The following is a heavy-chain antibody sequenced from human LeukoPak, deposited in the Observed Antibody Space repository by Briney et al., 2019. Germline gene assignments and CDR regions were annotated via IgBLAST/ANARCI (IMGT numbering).Heavy chain of an antibody. Sequence: SETLSLICTVSLVSLSPGSYYCRWIRQPAGKGLEWIGRIYTSGSTNYNPSLKSRVTISVDTSKNQFSLKLSSVTAADTAVYYSAGESGLAVARNYWDVPWGQGTLVTVSS. CDR1: VSLSPGSYY. J-gene: IGHJ5*02. V-gene: IGHV4-61*02. CDR3: AGESGLAVARNYWDVP. CDR2: IYTSGST. D-gene: IGHD6-19*01.